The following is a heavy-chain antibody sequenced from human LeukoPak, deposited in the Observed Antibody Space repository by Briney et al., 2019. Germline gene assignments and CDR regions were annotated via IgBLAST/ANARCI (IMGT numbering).Heavy chain of an antibody. Sequence: SETLSLTCTVSGGSMSSYSWSWIRQPPGKGLEWIGYIYYSGSTNYNPSLKSRVTISVDTSMNQFSLKLSSVTAADTAVYYCARHTTPYESSGYSFDDWGQGTLVTVSS. CDR2: IYYSGST. V-gene: IGHV4-59*08. J-gene: IGHJ4*02. D-gene: IGHD3-22*01. CDR3: ARHTTPYESSGYSFDD. CDR1: GGSMSSYS.